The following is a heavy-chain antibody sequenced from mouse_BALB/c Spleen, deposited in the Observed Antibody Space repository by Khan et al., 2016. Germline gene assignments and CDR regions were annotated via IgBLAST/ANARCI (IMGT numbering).Heavy chain of an antibody. CDR2: ISYDGSN. V-gene: IGHV3-6*02. CDR1: GYSITSGYY. CDR3: ARRRRLRRAFAY. D-gene: IGHD2-4*01. Sequence: EVKLLESGPGLVKPSQSLSLTCSVTGYSITSGYYWNWIRQFPGNKPEWMGYISYDGSNNYNPSLKNRISITRDTSKNQFFLKLHSGTNEATANYCCARRRRLRRAFAYWGQGTPVTVSA. J-gene: IGHJ3*01.